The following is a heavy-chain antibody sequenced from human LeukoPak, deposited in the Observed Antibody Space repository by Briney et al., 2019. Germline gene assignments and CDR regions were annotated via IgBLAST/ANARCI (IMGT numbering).Heavy chain of an antibody. Sequence: KPSETLSLTCTVSGGSISSSSYYWGWIRQPPGKGLEWIGSIYYSGSTYYNPSLKSRVTISVDTSKNQFSLKLSSVTAADTAVYYCARHYDYVWGSYRRAIPGDWGQGTLVTVSS. V-gene: IGHV4-39*01. CDR3: ARHYDYVWGSYRRAIPGD. D-gene: IGHD3-16*02. CDR2: IYYSGST. J-gene: IGHJ4*02. CDR1: GGSISSSSYY.